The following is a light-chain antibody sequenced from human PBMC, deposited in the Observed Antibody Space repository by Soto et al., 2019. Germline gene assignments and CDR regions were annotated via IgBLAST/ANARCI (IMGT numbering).Light chain of an antibody. J-gene: IGKJ3*01. CDR3: QQYGRSPGLLT. CDR2: DAS. CDR1: QSVTSTY. V-gene: IGKV3-20*01. Sequence: EIVLTQSPCTLSLSPGERVTLSCRASQSVTSTYLAWYQQKPGQAPRLLIYDASTRATGIPDRFSGSGSGTDFTLTISILEPEAFAVYSCQQYGRSPGLLTFGPGTKVDIK.